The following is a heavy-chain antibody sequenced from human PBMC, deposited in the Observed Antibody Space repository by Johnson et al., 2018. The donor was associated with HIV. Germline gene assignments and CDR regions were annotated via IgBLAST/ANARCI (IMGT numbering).Heavy chain of an antibody. CDR1: GFTFDDYA. Sequence: EVQLVESGGGLVQPGRSLRLSCAASGFTFDDYAMHWVRQAPGKGLAWVSSISGSGGSTYYADSVKGRFTISRDNAKNSLYLQMNSLRAEDTAVYYCARITQFLEWLLGSGSFDIWGQGTMVTVSS. J-gene: IGHJ3*02. D-gene: IGHD3-3*01. CDR2: ISGSGGST. CDR3: ARITQFLEWLLGSGSFDI. V-gene: IGHV3-23*04.